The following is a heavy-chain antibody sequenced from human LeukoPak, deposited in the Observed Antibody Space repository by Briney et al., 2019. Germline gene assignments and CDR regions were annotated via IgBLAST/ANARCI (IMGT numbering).Heavy chain of an antibody. CDR3: ARTRAPREDFFDY. V-gene: IGHV3-23*01. CDR1: GFSLSSYA. Sequence: GGSLRLSCAASGFSLSSYAMTWVRQAPGKGLEWVSTITGNGRYTYYADSVKGRFTISRDNSKNMLYLQTNSLTSEDTAVYFCARTRAPREDFFDYWGQGVLVTVAS. D-gene: IGHD1-7*01. J-gene: IGHJ4*02. CDR2: ITGNGRYT.